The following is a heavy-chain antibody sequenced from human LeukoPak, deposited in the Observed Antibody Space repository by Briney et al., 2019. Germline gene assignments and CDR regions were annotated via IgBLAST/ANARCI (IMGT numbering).Heavy chain of an antibody. J-gene: IGHJ4*02. V-gene: IGHV4-4*09. D-gene: IGHD3-16*02. CDR2: IYTSGST. CDR1: GGSISSYY. CDR3: ARTPRGSYRYTIDY. Sequence: SETLSLTCTVSGGSISSYYWSWIRQPPGKGLEWIGYIYTSGSTNYNPSLKSRVTISVDTSKNQFSLKLSSVTAVDTAVYYCARTPRGSYRYTIDYWGQGTLVTVSS.